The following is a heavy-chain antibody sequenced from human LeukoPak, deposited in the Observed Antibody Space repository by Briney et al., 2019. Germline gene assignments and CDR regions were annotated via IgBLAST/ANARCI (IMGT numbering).Heavy chain of an antibody. CDR3: ARGTVGATVFDY. D-gene: IGHD1-26*01. CDR2: INPNSGGT. V-gene: IGHV1-2*02. CDR1: GGTFSRYA. Sequence: ASVKVSCKASGGTFSRYAISWVRQAPGQGLEWMGWINPNSGGTNYAQKFQGRVTMTRDTSISTAYMELSRLRSDDTAVYYCARGTVGATVFDYWGQGTLVTVSS. J-gene: IGHJ4*02.